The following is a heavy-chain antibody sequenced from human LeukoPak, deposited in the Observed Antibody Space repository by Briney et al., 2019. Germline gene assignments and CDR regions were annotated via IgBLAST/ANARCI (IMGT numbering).Heavy chain of an antibody. V-gene: IGHV3-7*01. J-gene: IGHJ4*02. D-gene: IGHD2-21*01. CDR1: GFSFSSYW. CDR3: MSGDCSDC. Sequence: GGSLRLSCAASGFSFSSYWMGWVRQAPGKGPEYVANINTDGSGKYYVTSVKGRFAISRDNAKNSQYLQMNSLRVEDTAVYYCMSGDCSDCWGQGTLVTVSS. CDR2: INTDGSGK.